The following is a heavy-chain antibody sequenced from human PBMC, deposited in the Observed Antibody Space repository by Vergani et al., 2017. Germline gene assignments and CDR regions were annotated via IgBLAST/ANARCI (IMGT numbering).Heavy chain of an antibody. CDR2: IGTAGDT. CDR1: GFTFSSYD. CDR3: ARGRRVGAFDI. V-gene: IGHV3-13*01. J-gene: IGHJ3*02. Sequence: EVQLVESGGGLVQPGGSLRLSCAASGFTFSSYDMHWVRQATGKGLEWVSAIGTAGDTYYPGSVKGRFTISSENATNSLYLQMNSLRAGDTAVYYCARGRRVGAFDIWGQGTMVTVSS.